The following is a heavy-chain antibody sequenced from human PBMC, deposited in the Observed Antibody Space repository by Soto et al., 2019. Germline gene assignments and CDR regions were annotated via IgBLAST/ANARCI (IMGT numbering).Heavy chain of an antibody. D-gene: IGHD6-13*01. V-gene: IGHV4-34*01. J-gene: IGHJ6*02. CDR1: GGSFSGYY. CDR2: INHSGST. Sequence: SETLSLTCAVYGGSFSGYYWSWIRQPPGKGLEWIGEINHSGSTNYNPSLKSRVTISVDTSKNQFSLKLSSVTAADTAVYYCARGPYSRIAAAGYYYYYYGMDVWGQGTTVTVSS. CDR3: ARGPYSRIAAAGYYYYYYGMDV.